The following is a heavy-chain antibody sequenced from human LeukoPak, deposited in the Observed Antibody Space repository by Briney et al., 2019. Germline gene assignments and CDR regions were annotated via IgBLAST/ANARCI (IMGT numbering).Heavy chain of an antibody. Sequence: GGSLGLSCAASGFTFSDYEVNWVRQAPGKGVEWVAYISTSGSTTHYADSVKGRFTISRDNAKNSLFLQMNSLRAEDTAVYYCARGAQWVIDYWGQGTLVTVSS. V-gene: IGHV3-48*03. D-gene: IGHD1-26*01. CDR3: ARGAQWVIDY. CDR2: ISTSGSTT. CDR1: GFTFSDYE. J-gene: IGHJ4*02.